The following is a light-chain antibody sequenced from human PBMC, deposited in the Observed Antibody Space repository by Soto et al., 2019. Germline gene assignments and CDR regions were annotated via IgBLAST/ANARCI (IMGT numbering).Light chain of an antibody. Sequence: PGERATLSCRASQSLGSNYLAWYQQKPGQTPRLLLYAASNRAAGIPDRFSGSGSGTDFTLTVSRLEPEDFAVYYCQHYCVSPQTFGQGTKVEIK. V-gene: IGKV3-20*01. CDR3: QHYCVSPQT. CDR2: AAS. J-gene: IGKJ1*01. CDR1: QSLGSNY.